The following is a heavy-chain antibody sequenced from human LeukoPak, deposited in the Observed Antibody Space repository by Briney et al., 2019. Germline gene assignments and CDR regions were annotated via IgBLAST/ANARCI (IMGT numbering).Heavy chain of an antibody. CDR2: INHSGST. D-gene: IGHD6-13*01. Sequence: SETLSLTCAVYGGSFSGYYWSWIRQPPGKGLEWIGEINHSGSTNYNPSLKSRVTISVDTSKNQFSLKLSPVTAADTAVYYCARGSWYFGYWGQGTLVTVSS. CDR3: ARGSWYFGY. J-gene: IGHJ4*02. V-gene: IGHV4-34*01. CDR1: GGSFSGYY.